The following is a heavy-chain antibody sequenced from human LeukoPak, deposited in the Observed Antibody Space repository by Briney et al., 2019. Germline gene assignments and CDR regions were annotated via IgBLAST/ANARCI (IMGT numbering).Heavy chain of an antibody. D-gene: IGHD3-3*01. Sequence: GGSLRLSCAASGFTFSSYSMNWVRQAPGKGLEWVSSISSSSSYIYYADSVKGRFTISRDNAKNSLYLQMNSLRAEDTAVYYCARDEALPAAINGGGDFWSGYLFDYWGQGTLVTVSS. J-gene: IGHJ4*02. CDR3: ARDEALPAAINGGGDFWSGYLFDY. V-gene: IGHV3-21*01. CDR2: ISSSSSYI. CDR1: GFTFSSYS.